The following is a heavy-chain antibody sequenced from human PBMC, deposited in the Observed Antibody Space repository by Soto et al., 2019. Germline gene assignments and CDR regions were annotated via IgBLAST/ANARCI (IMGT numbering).Heavy chain of an antibody. CDR1: GDSVSSNTAA. V-gene: IGHV6-1*01. Sequence: SQTLSLTCAISGDSVSSNTAAWNWMRQSQSRGLEWLGRTYFRSKWYNDYAVSVKSRIIINPDTSTNQFSLQLNSVTPEDTAVYFCAKGDNLGPKTGYAFDPWGQGIMVTVSS. D-gene: IGHD5-12*01. CDR2: TYFRSKWYN. CDR3: AKGDNLGPKTGYAFDP. J-gene: IGHJ5*02.